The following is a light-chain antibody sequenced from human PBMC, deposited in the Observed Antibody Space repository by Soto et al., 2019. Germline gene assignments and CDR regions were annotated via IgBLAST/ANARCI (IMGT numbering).Light chain of an antibody. V-gene: IGKV3-11*01. CDR3: QQRSNWPPWT. J-gene: IGKJ1*01. CDR2: DAS. Sequence: EIVLTQSPATLSLSPGERATLSCRASQSVSSYLAWYQQKPGQAPRLLIYDASNSATGIPARFRGSGSGTDFTLTISSPEPEDFAVYYSQQRSNWPPWTFGQGTKVEIK. CDR1: QSVSSY.